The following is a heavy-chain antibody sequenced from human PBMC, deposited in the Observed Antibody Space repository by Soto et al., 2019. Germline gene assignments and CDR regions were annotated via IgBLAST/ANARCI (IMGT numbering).Heavy chain of an antibody. CDR2: ISGSGGST. J-gene: IGHJ1*01. CDR1: GFTFSSYA. Sequence: EVQLLESGGGLVQPGGSLRLSCAASGFTFSSYAMSWVRQAPGKGLEWVSAISGSGGSTYYADSVKGRFTISRDNPKNTLYLQMNSLRAEDTAVYYCAIIPHPTEAEYFQHWGQGTLVTVSS. CDR3: AIIPHPTEAEYFQH. D-gene: IGHD2-21*02. V-gene: IGHV3-23*01.